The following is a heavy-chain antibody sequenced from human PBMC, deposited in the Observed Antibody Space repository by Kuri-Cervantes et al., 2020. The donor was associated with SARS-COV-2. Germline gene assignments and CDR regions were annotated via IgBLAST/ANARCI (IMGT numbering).Heavy chain of an antibody. CDR1: GFTFSSYS. D-gene: IGHD6-6*01. CDR3: ARAVGSSSAGDYSMDV. Sequence: GESLKISCAASGFTFSSYSMNWVRQAPGKGLEWVSSISSSSTYIYYPDSVKGRFTNSRDNAKNSLFLQMNSLRADDTAVYYCARAVGSSSAGDYSMDVWGKGTTVTVSS. J-gene: IGHJ6*03. V-gene: IGHV3-21*01. CDR2: ISSSSTYI.